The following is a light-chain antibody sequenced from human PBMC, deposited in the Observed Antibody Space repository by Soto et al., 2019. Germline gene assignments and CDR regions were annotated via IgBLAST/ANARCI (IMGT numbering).Light chain of an antibody. J-gene: IGKJ2*01. Sequence: DVVMTQSPLSLPVTLGQPASISCRSSQSLVYSDGNTYLNWFQQRPGQSPRHLIYKVSNRDSGVPDRFSGSGSGTDFTLKISRVEAEDVGLYYCMQGTYWPYTFGQGTKLEIK. CDR2: KVS. CDR1: QSLVYSDGNTY. V-gene: IGKV2-30*01. CDR3: MQGTYWPYT.